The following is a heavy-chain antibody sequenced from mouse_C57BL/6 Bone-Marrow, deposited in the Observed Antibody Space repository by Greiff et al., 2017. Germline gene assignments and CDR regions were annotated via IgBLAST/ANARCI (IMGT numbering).Heavy chain of an antibody. CDR2: IYPGGGYT. D-gene: IGHD1-1*01. J-gene: IGHJ2*01. V-gene: IGHV1-63*01. Sequence: VQLQQSGAELVRPGTSVKMSCKASGYTFTNYWIGWAKQRPGHGLEWIGDIYPGGGYTNYNEKFKGKATLTADKSSSTAYMQFSSLTSEDSAIYYCARSLYYYGSSHFDYWGQGTTLTVSS. CDR1: GYTFTNYW. CDR3: ARSLYYYGSSHFDY.